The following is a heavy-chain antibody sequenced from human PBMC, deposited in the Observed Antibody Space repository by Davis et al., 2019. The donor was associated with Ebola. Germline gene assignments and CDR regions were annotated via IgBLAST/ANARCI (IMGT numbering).Heavy chain of an antibody. D-gene: IGHD3-22*01. CDR3: ARDRHDTSGYGF. Sequence: GSLRLSCNVSGASIRTYYWSWVRQPPGKGLEWIGYIYNSGSTNYNPSLRSRVTISADPSKNQFSLRLTSVTAADTAVYYCARDRHDTSGYGFWGQGTLVTVSS. CDR1: GASIRTYY. J-gene: IGHJ4*02. CDR2: IYNSGST. V-gene: IGHV4-59*01.